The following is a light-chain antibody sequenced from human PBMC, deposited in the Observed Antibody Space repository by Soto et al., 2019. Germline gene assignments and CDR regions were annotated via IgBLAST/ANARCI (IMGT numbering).Light chain of an antibody. CDR2: AAS. V-gene: IGKV1-12*01. Sequence: KMNQSPSSVSASVGDRVTITCRASQGISSSLAWYQQKPGKAPKLLIYAASTLQSGVPSRFSGSGSGTDFTLTITSLQPEDFATYYCQRANSFPPTFGQGRLLEIK. CDR3: QRANSFPPT. J-gene: IGKJ5*01. CDR1: QGISSS.